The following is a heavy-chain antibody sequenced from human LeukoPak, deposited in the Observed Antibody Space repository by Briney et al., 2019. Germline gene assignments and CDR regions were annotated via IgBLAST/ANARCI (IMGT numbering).Heavy chain of an antibody. V-gene: IGHV4-38-2*01. J-gene: IGHJ6*03. CDR3: ARGSYYYNMDV. Sequence: SETLSLTCAVSGYSISSGYYWGWIRQPPGKGLEWIGSIYHSGSTYYDPSLKSRVTISVDTSKNQFSLKLSSVTAADTAVYYCARGSYYYNMDVWGKGTTVTVSS. CDR2: IYHSGST. CDR1: GYSISSGYY. D-gene: IGHD1-26*01.